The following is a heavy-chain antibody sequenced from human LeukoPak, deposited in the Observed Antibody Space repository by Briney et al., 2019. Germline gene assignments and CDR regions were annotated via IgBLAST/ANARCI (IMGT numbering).Heavy chain of an antibody. D-gene: IGHD5-24*01. CDR2: INAGNGNT. CDR1: GYTFTSYG. V-gene: IGHV1-3*01. Sequence: ASVKVSCKASGYTFTSYGISWVRQAPGQRLEWMGWINAGNGNTKYSQKFQGRVTITRDTSASTAYMELSSLRSEDTAVYYCARGRRDGYADYWGQGTLVTVSS. CDR3: ARGRRDGYADY. J-gene: IGHJ4*02.